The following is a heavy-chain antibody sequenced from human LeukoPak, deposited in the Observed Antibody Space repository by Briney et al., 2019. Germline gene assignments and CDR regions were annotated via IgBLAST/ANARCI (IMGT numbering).Heavy chain of an antibody. Sequence: GGSLRLSCAASGFTVSSNYMSWVRQAPGKGLEWVSVIYSGGSTYYADSVKGRFTIPRDNSKNTLYLQMNSLRAEDTAVYYCARWFGEFPYAFDIWGQGTMVTVSS. D-gene: IGHD3-10*01. CDR1: GFTVSSNY. J-gene: IGHJ3*02. V-gene: IGHV3-53*01. CDR3: ARWFGEFPYAFDI. CDR2: IYSGGST.